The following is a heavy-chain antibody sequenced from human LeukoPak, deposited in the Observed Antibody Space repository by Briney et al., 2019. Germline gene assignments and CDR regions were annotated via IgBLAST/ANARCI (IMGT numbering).Heavy chain of an antibody. D-gene: IGHD3-16*02. CDR1: GFTVSSNY. Sequence: GGSLRLSCAASGFTVSSNYMSWVRQAPGKGLEWVSVIYSGGSTYYADSVKGRFTISRDNSKNTLYLQMNSLRAEDTAVYYCARDLHLSRLDYWGQGTLVTVSS. CDR3: ARDLHLSRLDY. J-gene: IGHJ4*02. V-gene: IGHV3-66*01. CDR2: IYSGGST.